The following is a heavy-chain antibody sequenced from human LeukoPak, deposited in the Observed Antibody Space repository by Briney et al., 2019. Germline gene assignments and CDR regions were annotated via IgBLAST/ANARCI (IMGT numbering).Heavy chain of an antibody. Sequence: GGSLRLSCAASGFTFSSYAMSWVRQAPGKGLEWVSAISGSGGSTYYADSVKDRFTISRDNTKNTLYLQMNSLRAEDTAVYYCAKVPSYGSGSYPTYYFDYWGQGTLVTVSS. CDR2: ISGSGGST. J-gene: IGHJ4*02. CDR3: AKVPSYGSGSYPTYYFDY. CDR1: GFTFSSYA. D-gene: IGHD3-10*01. V-gene: IGHV3-23*01.